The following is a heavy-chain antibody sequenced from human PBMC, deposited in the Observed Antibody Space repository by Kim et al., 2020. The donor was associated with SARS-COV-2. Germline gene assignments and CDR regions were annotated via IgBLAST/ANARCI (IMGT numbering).Heavy chain of an antibody. D-gene: IGHD3-22*01. Sequence: GGSLRLSCAASGFTFSSYGMHWVRQAPGKGLEWVAVISYDGSNKYYADSVKGRFTISRDNSKNTLYLQMNSLRAEDTAVYYCAKERGSYLDSSYYYYYYGMDVWGQGTTVTVSS. CDR1: GFTFSSYG. CDR2: ISYDGSNK. V-gene: IGHV3-30*18. J-gene: IGHJ6*02. CDR3: AKERGSYLDSSYYYYYYGMDV.